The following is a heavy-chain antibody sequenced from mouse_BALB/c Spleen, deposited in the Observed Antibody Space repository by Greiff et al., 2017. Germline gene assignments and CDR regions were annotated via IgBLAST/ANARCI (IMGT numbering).Heavy chain of an antibody. CDR1: GYTFTSYW. CDR3: TVSYTTVVVPPFDY. V-gene: IGHV1S22*01. J-gene: IGHJ2*01. CDR2: IYPGSGST. Sequence: LQQPGSELVRPGASVKLSCKASGYTFTSYWMHWVKQRPGQGLEWIGNIYPGSGSTNYDEKFKSKATLTVDTSSSTAYMQLSSLTSEDSAVYYCTVSYTTVVVPPFDYWGQGTTLTVSS. D-gene: IGHD1-1*01.